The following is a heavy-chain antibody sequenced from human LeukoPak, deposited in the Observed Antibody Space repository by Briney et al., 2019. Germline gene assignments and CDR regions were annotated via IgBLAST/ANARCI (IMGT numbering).Heavy chain of an antibody. D-gene: IGHD6-6*01. CDR1: GYSFTSYW. CDR2: IYPGDSDT. V-gene: IGHV5-51*01. CDR3: ARSPYSSSSGFVDY. Sequence: GESLKISCKGSGYSFTSYWIGWVRQMPGKGVEWMGIIYPGDSDTKYSPSFQGQVTTSADKTISTAYLQWSSLKASDTAMYYCARSPYSSSSGFVDYWGQGTLVTVSS. J-gene: IGHJ4*02.